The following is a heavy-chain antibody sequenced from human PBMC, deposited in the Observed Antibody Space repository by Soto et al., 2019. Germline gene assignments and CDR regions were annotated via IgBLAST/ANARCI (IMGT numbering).Heavy chain of an antibody. CDR3: ARRKFFGRRNYDFWSGKTHYYMDV. CDR1: GYTFTSYD. Sequence: ASVKVSCKASGYTFTSYDINWVRQATGQGLEWMGWMNPNSGNTGYAQKFQGRVTMTRNTSISTAYMELSSLRSEDTAVYYCARRKFFGRRNYDFWSGKTHYYMDVWGKGTTVTVSS. D-gene: IGHD3-3*01. V-gene: IGHV1-8*01. J-gene: IGHJ6*03. CDR2: MNPNSGNT.